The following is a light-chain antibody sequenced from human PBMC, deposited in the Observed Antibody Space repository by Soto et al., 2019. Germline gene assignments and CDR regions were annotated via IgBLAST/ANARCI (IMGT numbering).Light chain of an antibody. J-gene: IGKJ5*01. CDR3: QQLNTFPIT. CDR1: QSVSRN. V-gene: IGKV3-15*01. Sequence: DIVMTQSPATLSVSPGERATLSCMASQSVSRNLAWYQQKPGQAPRLLIYGASARATGVPARFSGSGSGTDFSLTISSLQSEDFATYYCQQLNTFPITLGQGTRLEIK. CDR2: GAS.